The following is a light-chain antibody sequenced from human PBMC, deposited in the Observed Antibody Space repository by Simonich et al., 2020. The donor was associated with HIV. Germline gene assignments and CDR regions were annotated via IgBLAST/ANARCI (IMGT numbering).Light chain of an antibody. CDR1: QSVLYSSKNKNY. CDR2: WAS. V-gene: IGKV4-1*01. CDR3: QQYYSTPLT. Sequence: DIVMTQSPDSLDVSLGERATINCKSRQSVLYSSKNKNYLACYQQKPGQPPQLLIYWASTRESGVPDRFSGSGSGTDFTLTISSLQAEDVAVYYCQQYYSTPLTFGPGTKVKI. J-gene: IGKJ3*01.